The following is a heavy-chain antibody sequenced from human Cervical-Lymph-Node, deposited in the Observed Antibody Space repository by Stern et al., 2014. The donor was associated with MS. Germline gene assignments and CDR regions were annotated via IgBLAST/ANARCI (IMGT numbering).Heavy chain of an antibody. CDR2: IYPGCSET. CDR3: ARQTTAWASDV. Sequence: VQLVESGAELIRPGESLKISCKGSGFKFSIYWIAWVRQMPGKGLEWMGVIYPGCSETRYSPSFPGTVSMSADKSTSTAYLQWSSLNASDTAMYFCARQTTAWASDVWGQGTLVTVSS. J-gene: IGHJ4*02. D-gene: IGHD1-14*01. CDR1: GFKFSIYW. V-gene: IGHV5-51*01.